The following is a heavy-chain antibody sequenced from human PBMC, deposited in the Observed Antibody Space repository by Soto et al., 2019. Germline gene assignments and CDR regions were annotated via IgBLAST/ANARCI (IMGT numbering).Heavy chain of an antibody. V-gene: IGHV4-38-2*01. CDR3: AKTWGQGYYYFGLDV. D-gene: IGHD3-16*01. CDR2: MHHSGST. CDR1: GYSISSGYY. Sequence: SETLSLTCAVSGYSISSGYYWGWIRQPPGMGLEWIATMHHSGSTYYNPSLKSRVTISLDTSKNQFSLNLRSVTAADTAVYYCAKTWGQGYYYFGLDVWGRGTTVTVSS. J-gene: IGHJ6*02.